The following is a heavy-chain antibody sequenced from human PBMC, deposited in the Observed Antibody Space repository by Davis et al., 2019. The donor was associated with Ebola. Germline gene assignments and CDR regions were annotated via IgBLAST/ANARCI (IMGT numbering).Heavy chain of an antibody. CDR2: IYYSGST. V-gene: IGHV4-59*01. Sequence: GSLRLSCTVFGGSISFYYWNWIRQPPGKGLEWLGYIYYSGSTNYNPSLKGRVTISVDTSTNQFSLRLRSVTAADTAVYYCARADPQLGDYFDYWGRGTLVTVSS. CDR1: GGSISFYY. CDR3: ARADPQLGDYFDY. J-gene: IGHJ4*02. D-gene: IGHD6-13*01.